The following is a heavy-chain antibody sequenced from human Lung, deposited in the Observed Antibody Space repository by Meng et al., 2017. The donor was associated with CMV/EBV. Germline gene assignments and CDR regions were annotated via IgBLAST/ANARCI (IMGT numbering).Heavy chain of an antibody. V-gene: IGHV1-46*02. J-gene: IGHJ4*02. Sequence: QVQLVQPGAEGKNPGASVKVACKASGYTFNDYYVHWVRQAPGQGLEWVVWINSNTGDTNYAQKFQGRLTMTRDTSTSTVYMELSSLRPEDTAVYYCARGDGGNGSDYWGQGTLVTVSS. D-gene: IGHD4-23*01. CDR1: GYTFNDYY. CDR3: ARGDGGNGSDY. CDR2: INSNTGDT.